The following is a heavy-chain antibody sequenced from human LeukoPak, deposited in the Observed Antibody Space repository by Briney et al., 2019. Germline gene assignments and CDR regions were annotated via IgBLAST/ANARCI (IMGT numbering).Heavy chain of an antibody. Sequence: SGGSLRLSCAASGFTVSNNYMSWVRQAPGKGLEWVSITYSDGNTNYAVSVEGRFTISRDTSQSTLSLQMNSLRAEDTAVYYCVRKNQDFNAAFDIWGQGTVVTVSS. V-gene: IGHV3-53*01. J-gene: IGHJ3*02. CDR2: TYSDGNT. CDR3: VRKNQDFNAAFDI. D-gene: IGHD1-14*01. CDR1: GFTVSNNY.